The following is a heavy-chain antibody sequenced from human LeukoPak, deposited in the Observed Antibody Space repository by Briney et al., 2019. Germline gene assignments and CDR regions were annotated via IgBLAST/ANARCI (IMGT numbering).Heavy chain of an antibody. J-gene: IGHJ4*02. Sequence: SETLSLTCTVSGGSINSGSYYWSWIRQHPGKGLEWIGYIFYSGTSFFNPSLKSRVTISVDTSKNQFSLSLSSVTAADMAVYYCARFVVVNSHKDFDYWGQGTLVTVSS. CDR2: IFYSGTS. D-gene: IGHD2-15*01. CDR3: ARFVVVNSHKDFDY. CDR1: GGSINSGSYY. V-gene: IGHV4-31*03.